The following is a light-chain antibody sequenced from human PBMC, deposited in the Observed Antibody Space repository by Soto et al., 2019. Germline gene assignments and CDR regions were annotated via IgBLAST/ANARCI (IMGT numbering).Light chain of an antibody. CDR2: EVN. J-gene: IGLJ1*01. Sequence: QSVLTQPASMSGSPGHSITISCTGTSSDVGSYYPVSWFQQHPGKAPKLIIYEVNKRPSGVSDRFSGSKSGNTASLTISGLQAADEAEYYCCSYAGDTTFFVFGTGTKVTVL. CDR1: SSDVGSYYP. V-gene: IGLV2-23*02. CDR3: CSYAGDTTFFV.